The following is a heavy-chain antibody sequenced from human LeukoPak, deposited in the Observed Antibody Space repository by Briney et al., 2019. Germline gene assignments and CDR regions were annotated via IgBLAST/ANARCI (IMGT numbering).Heavy chain of an antibody. CDR3: ARDPRADLAAAGYFDY. D-gene: IGHD6-13*01. J-gene: IGHJ4*02. V-gene: IGHV3-74*01. CDR2: INDDGSDT. Sequence: GGSLRLSCAVSGFTFKLYWMHWVRQAPGKGPVWVSRINDDGSDTTYADSVKGRFTISRDNSKNTLYLQMNSLRAEDTAVYYCARDPRADLAAAGYFDYWGQGTLVTVPS. CDR1: GFTFKLYW.